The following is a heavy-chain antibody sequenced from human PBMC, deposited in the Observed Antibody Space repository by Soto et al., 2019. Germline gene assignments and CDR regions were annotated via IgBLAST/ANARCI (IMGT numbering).Heavy chain of an antibody. D-gene: IGHD6-19*01. J-gene: IGHJ6*01. V-gene: IGHV1-2*04. CDR1: GYTFTGYY. Sequence: GASVKVSCKASGYTFTGYYIHWVRQAPGQGLEWMGWINPNSGGTNYAQKFQGWVTMTGDTAISTAYMELSRLKSDETAVYYCARAPHIAVPGKTLRVMAGMDVSGAETKVTVYS. CDR3: ARAPHIAVPGKTLRVMAGMDV. CDR2: INPNSGGT.